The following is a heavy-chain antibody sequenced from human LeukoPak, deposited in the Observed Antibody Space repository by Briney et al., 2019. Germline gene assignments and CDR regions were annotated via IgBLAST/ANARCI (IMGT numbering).Heavy chain of an antibody. CDR1: GFTLSTNA. CDR3: AKDVGKWESLHFFDY. J-gene: IGHJ4*02. V-gene: IGHV3-23*01. D-gene: IGHD1-26*01. CDR2: ISGSGAST. Sequence: GGSLRLSCLTSGFTLSTNAMSWVRQAPGKGLEWISGISGSGASTYYADSVKGRFTISRDDSRNTLYLQMNSLRGGDTAVYYCAKDVGKWESLHFFDYWGQGTLVTVSS.